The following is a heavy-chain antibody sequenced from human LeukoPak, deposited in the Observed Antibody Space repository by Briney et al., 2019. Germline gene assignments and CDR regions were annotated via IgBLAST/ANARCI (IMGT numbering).Heavy chain of an antibody. CDR1: GFTFSSYA. CDR3: AKGLGGVLRFLEWLLTPKDYYYGMDV. D-gene: IGHD3-3*01. V-gene: IGHV3-23*01. CDR2: ISGSGGST. J-gene: IGHJ6*02. Sequence: GGSLRLSCAASGFTFSSYAMSWVRQAPGKGLEWVSAISGSGGSTYYADSVKGRFTISRDNSKNTLYLQTNSLRAEDTAVYYCAKGLGGVLRFLEWLLTPKDYYYGMDVWGQGTTVTVSS.